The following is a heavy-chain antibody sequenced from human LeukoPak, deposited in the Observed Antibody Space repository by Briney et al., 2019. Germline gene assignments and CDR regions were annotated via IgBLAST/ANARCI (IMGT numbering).Heavy chain of an antibody. D-gene: IGHD3-10*01. V-gene: IGHV3-30-3*01. CDR2: ISYDGSNK. Sequence: PGGSLRLSCAASGFTFSSYAMHWVRQAPGKGLEWVAVISYDGSNKYYPDSVKGRFTISRDNSKNTLYLQMNSLRAEDTAVYYCARVATMVRVPLDALDIWGQGTMVSVSS. J-gene: IGHJ3*02. CDR3: ARVATMVRVPLDALDI. CDR1: GFTFSSYA.